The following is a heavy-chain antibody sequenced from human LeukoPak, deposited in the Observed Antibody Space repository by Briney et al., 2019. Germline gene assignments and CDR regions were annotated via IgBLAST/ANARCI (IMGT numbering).Heavy chain of an antibody. CDR1: GGSISSYY. CDR3: TRGGSNFDY. Sequence: KSSETLSLTCTVSGGSISSYYWSWVRQPPEKGLEWIGYIYYSGSTNYNPSLKSRVTISVDTSKNQFSLQLTSVTAADTAVYFCTRGGSNFDYWGKGTLVTVSS. D-gene: IGHD3-10*01. CDR2: IYYSGST. V-gene: IGHV4-59*01. J-gene: IGHJ4*02.